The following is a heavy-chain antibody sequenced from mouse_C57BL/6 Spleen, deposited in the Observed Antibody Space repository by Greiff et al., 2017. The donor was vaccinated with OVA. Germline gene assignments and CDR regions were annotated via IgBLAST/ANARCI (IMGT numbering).Heavy chain of an antibody. CDR1: GYTFTEYT. J-gene: IGHJ3*01. V-gene: IGHV1-62-2*01. Sequence: QVQLQQSGAELVKPGASVKLSCKASGYTFTEYTIHWVKQRSGQGLEWIGWFYPGSGSIKYNEKFKDKATLTADKSSSTVYMELSRLTSEDSAVYFCARHEGDYDYDEGAWFAYWGQGTLVTVSA. CDR2: FYPGSGSI. D-gene: IGHD2-4*01. CDR3: ARHEGDYDYDEGAWFAY.